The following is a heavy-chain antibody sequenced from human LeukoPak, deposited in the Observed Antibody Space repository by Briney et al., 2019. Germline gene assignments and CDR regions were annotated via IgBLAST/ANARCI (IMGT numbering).Heavy chain of an antibody. CDR2: INNSGST. D-gene: IGHD6-13*01. J-gene: IGHJ5*02. V-gene: IGHV4-34*01. CDR3: ARQARTQQPQRQRIGP. Sequence: PSETLSLTCAVYGGSFSGYYWSWIRQPPGKGLEWIGEINNSGSTNYNPSLKSRVTISVDTSKNQFSLKLSSVTAADTAVYYCARQARTQQPQRQRIGPWGQGTLVTVSS. CDR1: GGSFSGYY.